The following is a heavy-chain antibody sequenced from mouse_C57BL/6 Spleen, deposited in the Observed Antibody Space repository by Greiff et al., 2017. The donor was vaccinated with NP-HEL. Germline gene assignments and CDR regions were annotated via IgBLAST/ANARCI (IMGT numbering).Heavy chain of an antibody. CDR3: TRDSNYPYYFDD. D-gene: IGHD2-5*01. Sequence: VQLQQSGAELVRPGASVKLSCTASGFNIKDDYMHWVKQRPEQGLEWIGWIDPENGDTEYAPKFQGKATITADTSSNTAYLQLSSLTSEDTAVYYCTRDSNYPYYFDDWGKGTTLTVSS. CDR1: GFNIKDDY. J-gene: IGHJ2*01. CDR2: IDPENGDT. V-gene: IGHV14-4*01.